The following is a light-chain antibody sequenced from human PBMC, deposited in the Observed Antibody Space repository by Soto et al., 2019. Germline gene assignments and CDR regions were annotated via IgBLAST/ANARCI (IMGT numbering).Light chain of an antibody. CDR2: GAS. CDR1: QSVRGNY. J-gene: IGKJ1*01. Sequence: IVLTQSPATLSLSPGERITLSCRASQSVRGNYLAWYQQKPGQAPRLLIYGASNRATGIPDRFSGSGSGTDFTLTISRLEPEDFAVYYCQQLRTFGQGTKVEIK. CDR3: QQLRT. V-gene: IGKV3-20*01.